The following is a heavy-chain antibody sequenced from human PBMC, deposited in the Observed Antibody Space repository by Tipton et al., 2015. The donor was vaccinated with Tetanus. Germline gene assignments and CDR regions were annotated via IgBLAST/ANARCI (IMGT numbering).Heavy chain of an antibody. J-gene: IGHJ3*02. V-gene: IGHV4-39*01. D-gene: IGHD6-19*01. CDR3: ARIGWLQQNKPAFDI. CDR2: IYYSGST. Sequence: TLSLTCTVSGGSISSSSFYWGWIRQPPGKELEWIGSIYYSGSTYYNPSLKSRVTISVDTSKNQFSLRLSSVTAADTAVYYCARIGWLQQNKPAFDIWSQGTVVTVSS. CDR1: GGSISSSSFY.